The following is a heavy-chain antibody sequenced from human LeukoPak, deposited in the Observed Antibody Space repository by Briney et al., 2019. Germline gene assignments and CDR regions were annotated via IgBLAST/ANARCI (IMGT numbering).Heavy chain of an antibody. CDR2: IYHSGST. CDR3: ARSSSWYAWFDP. CDR1: GGSISSGGYY. D-gene: IGHD6-13*01. Sequence: PSETLSLTCTVSGGSISSGGYYWTWVRQHPGKGLEWIGYIYHSGSTYYNPSLKSRVTISVDRSKNQFSLKLSSVTAADTAVYYCARSSSWYAWFDPWGQGTLVTVSS. J-gene: IGHJ5*02. V-gene: IGHV4-31*03.